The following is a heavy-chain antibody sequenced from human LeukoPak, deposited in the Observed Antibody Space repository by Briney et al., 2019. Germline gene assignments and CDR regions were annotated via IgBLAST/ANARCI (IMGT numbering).Heavy chain of an antibody. CDR2: ISAYNGNT. CDR1: GYTFTSYG. J-gene: IGHJ4*02. D-gene: IGHD1-7*01. Sequence: ASVTVSCTASGYTFTSYGISWVRQAPGQGLEWMGWISAYNGNTNYAQKPQGRVTMTTDTSTSTAYMELRSLRSDDTAVYYCARDLGVGITGTTFDYWGQGTLVTVSS. V-gene: IGHV1-18*01. CDR3: ARDLGVGITGTTFDY.